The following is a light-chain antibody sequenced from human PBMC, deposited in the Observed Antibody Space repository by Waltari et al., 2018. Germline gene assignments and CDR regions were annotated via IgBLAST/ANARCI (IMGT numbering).Light chain of an antibody. J-gene: IGKJ4*01. CDR3: QHYGTSPPLT. CDR1: QTFSSSY. Sequence: EIVLTQSPGTLSLSPGERATIPCRASQTFSSSYLAWYQQKPGQAPRLIIYGASTRAAGCPVRFSGSGSGTDFTLTISRLEPEDFAVYYCQHYGTSPPLTFGGGTKVEIK. CDR2: GAS. V-gene: IGKV3-20*01.